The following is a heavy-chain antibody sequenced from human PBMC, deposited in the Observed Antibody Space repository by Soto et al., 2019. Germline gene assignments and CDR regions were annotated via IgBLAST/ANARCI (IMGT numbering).Heavy chain of an antibody. CDR3: AKHEGYCSSTTCSNFDY. J-gene: IGHJ4*02. CDR2: IYPGDSDT. Sequence: GESLKISRNGSGFTFTSYWIAWVRQMPGKGLEWMGVIYPGDSDTSYSPSFQGQVIISADKSINTAYLQWNSLKASDTAMYYCAKHEGYCSSTTCSNFDYWGQGTLVTVSS. D-gene: IGHD2-2*01. V-gene: IGHV5-51*01. CDR1: GFTFTSYW.